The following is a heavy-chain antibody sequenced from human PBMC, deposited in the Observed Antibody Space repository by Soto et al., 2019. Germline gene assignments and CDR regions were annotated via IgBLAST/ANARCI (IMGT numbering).Heavy chain of an antibody. J-gene: IGHJ4*02. CDR1: GESISSSSYY. D-gene: IGHD2-21*02. CDR3: ARQRTTVVTQAYFDH. Sequence: SQTLSLTCIVSGESISSSSYYCGCIRQPPGKGLERIGSIYYSVRTYYNPSFKSRVTISIDTSKKQFSLKFSSVTATDTAVYYCARQRTTVVTQAYFDHWGQGALVTVSS. V-gene: IGHV4-39*01. CDR2: IYYSVRT.